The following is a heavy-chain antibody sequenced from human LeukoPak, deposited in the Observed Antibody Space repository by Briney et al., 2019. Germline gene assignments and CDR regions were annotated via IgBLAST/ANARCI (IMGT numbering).Heavy chain of an antibody. CDR3: ARVPTVRSGYYYAYFDY. CDR2: INPNSGGT. D-gene: IGHD3-22*01. CDR1: GYTFTGYY. Sequence: ASVKVSCKASGYTFTGYYMHWVRQAPGQGLEWMGWINPNSGGTNYAQKFQGRVTMTRNTSISTAYMELSSLRSEDTAVYYCARVPTVRSGYYYAYFDYWGQGTLVTVSS. J-gene: IGHJ4*02. V-gene: IGHV1-2*02.